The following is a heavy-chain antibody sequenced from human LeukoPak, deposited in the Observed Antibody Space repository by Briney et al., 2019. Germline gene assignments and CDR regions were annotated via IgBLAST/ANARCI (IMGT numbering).Heavy chain of an antibody. CDR3: AGESFDI. V-gene: IGHV3-30*04. Sequence: GSLRLSCAASGFTFSNYAMDWDRQAPGKGLEWVAVISKDGSMKYYADSVQGRYTVSRDNSNNTLYLQMNSLRTEDTAVYYCAGESFDIWGQGTMVTVSS. CDR1: GFTFSNYA. J-gene: IGHJ3*02. CDR2: ISKDGSMK.